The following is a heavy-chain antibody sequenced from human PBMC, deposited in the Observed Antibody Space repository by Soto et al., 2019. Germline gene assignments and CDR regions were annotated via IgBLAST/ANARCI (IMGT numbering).Heavy chain of an antibody. CDR2: IRYDGSNK. CDR3: ARVKQGRGGYESPFDY. J-gene: IGHJ4*02. V-gene: IGHV3-33*01. CDR1: GFIFSSYG. Sequence: QVQLVESGGGVVQPGGSLRLSCAPSGFIFSSYGMHWVRQAPGKGLEWVAVIRYDGSNKFYTDSVKGRFTISRDNSKNTLYWEMNSLRAEDTALYYCARVKQGRGGYESPFDYGGQGTLVTVSS. D-gene: IGHD5-12*01.